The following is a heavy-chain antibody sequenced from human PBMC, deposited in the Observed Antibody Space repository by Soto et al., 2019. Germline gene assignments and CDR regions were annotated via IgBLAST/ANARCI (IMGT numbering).Heavy chain of an antibody. CDR3: AREITIFGVVTSYYYYGMDV. Sequence: PGGSLRLSCAASGFTFSSYGMHWVRQAPGKGLEWVAVIWYDGSNKYYADSVKGRFTISRDNSKNTLYLQMNSLRAEDTAVYYCAREITIFGVVTSYYYYGMDVWGQGTRSRLL. CDR2: IWYDGSNK. J-gene: IGHJ6*02. D-gene: IGHD3-3*01. V-gene: IGHV3-33*01. CDR1: GFTFSSYG.